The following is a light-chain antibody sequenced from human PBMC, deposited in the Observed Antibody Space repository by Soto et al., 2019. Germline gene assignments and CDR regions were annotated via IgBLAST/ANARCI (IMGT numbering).Light chain of an antibody. CDR1: QSVSSN. Sequence: EVVMTKYPATLSVTPGERATLSCRASQSVSSNLDWYQQKPGQAPRLLIYGASTRATGIPARFSGSGSGTEFTLTISSLQSEDFAVYYCQQYKNWPLTFGGGTKVEIK. J-gene: IGKJ4*01. V-gene: IGKV3-15*01. CDR3: QQYKNWPLT. CDR2: GAS.